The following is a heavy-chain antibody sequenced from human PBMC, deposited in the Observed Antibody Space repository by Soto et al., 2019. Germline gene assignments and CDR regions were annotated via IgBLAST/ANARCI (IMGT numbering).Heavy chain of an antibody. CDR3: ARDGGQWLRP. CDR1: GDSVSSNSAA. D-gene: IGHD6-19*01. CDR2: TYYRSRWFY. Sequence: QVELQQSGPGLVKPSQTLSLTCAISGDSVSSNSAAWNWIRQSPSRGLEWLGRTYYRSRWFYDYAVSVKRRIIINPDTSKNQFSLQLNSVTPEDTAVYYCARDGGQWLRPWGQGTLVTVSS. J-gene: IGHJ5*02. V-gene: IGHV6-1*01.